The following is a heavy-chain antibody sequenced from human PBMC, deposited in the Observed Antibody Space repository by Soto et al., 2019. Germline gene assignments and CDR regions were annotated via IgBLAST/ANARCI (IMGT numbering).Heavy chain of an antibody. D-gene: IGHD1-20*01. J-gene: IGHJ4*02. Sequence: SLTCTVSGGSISSYYWSWIRQPPGKGLEWIGYIYYSGSTNYNPSLKSRVTISVDTSKNQFSLKLSSVTAADTAVYYCARQPAGITGSFDYWGQGTLVTVSS. CDR2: IYYSGST. V-gene: IGHV4-59*08. CDR1: GGSISSYY. CDR3: ARQPAGITGSFDY.